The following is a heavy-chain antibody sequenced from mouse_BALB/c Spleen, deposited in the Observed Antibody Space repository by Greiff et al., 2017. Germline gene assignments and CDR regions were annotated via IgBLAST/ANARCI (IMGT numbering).Heavy chain of an antibody. CDR3: ARLRLGYYAMDY. V-gene: IGHV3-6*02. CDR2: ISYDGSN. J-gene: IGHJ4*01. CDR1: GYSITSGYY. Sequence: DVQLQESGPGLVKPSQSLSLTCSVTGYSITSGYYWNWIRQFPGNKLEWMGYISYDGSNNYNPSLKNRISITRDTSKNQFFLKLNSVTTEDTATYYCARLRLGYYAMDYWGQGTSVTVSS.